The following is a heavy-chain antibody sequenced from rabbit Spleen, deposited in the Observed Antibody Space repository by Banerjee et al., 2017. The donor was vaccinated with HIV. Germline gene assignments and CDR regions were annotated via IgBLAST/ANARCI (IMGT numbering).Heavy chain of an antibody. CDR3: VRGASSSGYYSL. V-gene: IGHV1S47*01. Sequence: QEQLVESGGGLVQPGGSLKLSCKASGFDFSNYGVSWVRQAPGKGPEWIAYIDPVFGNTYYASWLNGRFTISSHNAQNTLYLQLNSLTAADTATYFCVRGASSSGYYSLWGPGTLVTVS. J-gene: IGHJ4*01. CDR1: GFDFSNYG. D-gene: IGHD1-1*01. CDR2: IDPVFGNT.